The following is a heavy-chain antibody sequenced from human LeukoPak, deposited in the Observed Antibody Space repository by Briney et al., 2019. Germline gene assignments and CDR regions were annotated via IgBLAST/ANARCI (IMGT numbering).Heavy chain of an antibody. Sequence: GGSLRLSCAASGFTFSSYGMHWVRQAPGKGLEWVAVIWYDGSNKYYADSVKGRFTISRDNSKNTLYLQMNSLRAEDTAVYYCAKKGSGNSGNYFDYWGQGTLVTVSS. CDR1: GFTFSSYG. J-gene: IGHJ4*02. D-gene: IGHD4-23*01. V-gene: IGHV3-33*06. CDR2: IWYDGSNK. CDR3: AKKGSGNSGNYFDY.